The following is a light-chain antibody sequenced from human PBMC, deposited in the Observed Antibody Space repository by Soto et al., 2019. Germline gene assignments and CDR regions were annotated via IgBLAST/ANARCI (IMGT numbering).Light chain of an antibody. J-gene: IGKJ1*01. V-gene: IGKV3-11*01. CDR3: QHRSTWWT. Sequence: DIVLTQSPGTLSLSPGDRATLSCRASQNVGTFLAWYQHKPGRAPRLLIYDASERATGIPVKLTGSGYGTDFTLTISGLESEDSAVYYCQHRSTWWTFGQGTKVDIK. CDR2: DAS. CDR1: QNVGTF.